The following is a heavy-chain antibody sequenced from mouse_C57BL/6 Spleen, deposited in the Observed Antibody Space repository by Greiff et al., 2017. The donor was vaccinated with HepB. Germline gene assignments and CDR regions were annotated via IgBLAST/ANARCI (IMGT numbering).Heavy chain of an antibody. CDR3: TRRFPYYAMDY. Sequence: VQLQQSGAELVRPGASVTLSCKASGYTFTDYEMHWVKQTPVHGLEWIGAIDPETGGTAYNQKFKGKAILTADKSSRTAYMELRSLTSEDSAVYYCTRRFPYYAMDYWGQGTSVTVSS. CDR1: GYTFTDYE. CDR2: IDPETGGT. J-gene: IGHJ4*01. V-gene: IGHV1-15*01.